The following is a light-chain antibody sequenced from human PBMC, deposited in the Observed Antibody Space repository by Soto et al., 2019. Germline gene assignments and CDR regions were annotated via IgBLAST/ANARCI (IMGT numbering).Light chain of an antibody. V-gene: IGKV1-39*01. J-gene: IGKJ4*01. CDR1: QTISFY. CDR3: KHSYSIPQT. CDR2: AAT. Sequence: DIQMTQSPSSLSASVGDRVTITCRASQTISFYLNWYQQKPGQAHKLLIYAATSLQSGVPSRFSGSGSGTDFTLSIRSLQPDDFATYYCKHSYSIPQTFGRGTKV.